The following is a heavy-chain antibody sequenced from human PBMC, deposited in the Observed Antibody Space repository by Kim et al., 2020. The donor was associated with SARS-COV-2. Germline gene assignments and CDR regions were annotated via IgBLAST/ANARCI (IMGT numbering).Heavy chain of an antibody. J-gene: IGHJ3*02. CDR2: IYYSGST. V-gene: IGHV4-59*01. Sequence: SQTLSLTCTVSGGSISSYYWSWIRQPPGKGLEWIGYIYYSGSTNYNPSLKSRVTISVDTSKNQFSLKLSSVTAADTAVYYCARDCSGGSCYGEGAFDIWGQGTMVTVSS. CDR1: GGSISSYY. CDR3: ARDCSGGSCYGEGAFDI. D-gene: IGHD2-15*01.